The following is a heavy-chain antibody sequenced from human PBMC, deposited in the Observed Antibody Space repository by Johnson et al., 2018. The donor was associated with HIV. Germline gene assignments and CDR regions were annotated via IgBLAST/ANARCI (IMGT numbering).Heavy chain of an antibody. CDR1: GFTFSSYA. CDR3: ARVGVGGYSADGAFDI. Sequence: QVQLVESGGGLVEPGGSLRLSCAASGFTFSSYAMHWVRQAPGERLEWVAVISYDGHIKYYADSVKGRFTISRDNSKSTLYLQINSLRAEDAAVFYCARVGVGGYSADGAFDIWGQGTMVTVSS. J-gene: IGHJ3*02. CDR2: ISYDGHIK. D-gene: IGHD2-15*01. V-gene: IGHV3-30*04.